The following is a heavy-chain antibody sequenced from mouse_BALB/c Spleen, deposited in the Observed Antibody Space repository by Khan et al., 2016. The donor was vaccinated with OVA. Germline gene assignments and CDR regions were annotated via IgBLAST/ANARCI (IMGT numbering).Heavy chain of an antibody. CDR1: GYTFTSYW. J-gene: IGHJ4*01. V-gene: IGHV1S41*01. D-gene: IGHD1-1*01. Sequence: DMVKPGASVKLSCKASGYTFTSYWINWIKQRPGQGLEWIGRIAPGSGSTNYNEMFKGKATLTVDTSSSTAYSQLSSLSSEDSAVYFCARSNYYGRSLDALDYWGQGTSVTVSS. CDR2: IAPGSGST. CDR3: ARSNYYGRSLDALDY.